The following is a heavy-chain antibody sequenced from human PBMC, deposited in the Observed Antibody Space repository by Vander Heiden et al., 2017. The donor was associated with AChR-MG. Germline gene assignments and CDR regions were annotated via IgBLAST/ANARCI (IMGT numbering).Heavy chain of an antibody. CDR3: AKFISRYDFWPGGYYY. Sequence: EVQLLESGGGLVQPGGSLRLSCAASGFTFSSYAMSWVRQAPGKGLEWVAAISGSGGSTYYADSGKGRFTISRDNSKNTRYLKMNSMRAEETAVYYCAKFISRYDFWPGGYYYWGQGTLVTVSS. CDR2: ISGSGGST. V-gene: IGHV3-23*01. J-gene: IGHJ4*02. CDR1: GFTFSSYA. D-gene: IGHD3-3*01.